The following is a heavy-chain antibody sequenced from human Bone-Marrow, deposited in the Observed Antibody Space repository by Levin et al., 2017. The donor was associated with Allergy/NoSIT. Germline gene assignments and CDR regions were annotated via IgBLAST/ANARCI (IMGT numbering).Heavy chain of an antibody. CDR1: GGSISSGDYY. D-gene: IGHD3-10*01. Sequence: SETLSLTCTVSGGSISSGDYYWSWIRQPPGTGLEWIGYIYYSGSTYYNPSLKSRVTISVDTSKNQFSLKLSSVTAADTAVYYCARGTVWYYGSGNPSVGAFDIWGQGTMVTVSS. V-gene: IGHV4-30-4*01. CDR3: ARGTVWYYGSGNPSVGAFDI. J-gene: IGHJ3*02. CDR2: IYYSGST.